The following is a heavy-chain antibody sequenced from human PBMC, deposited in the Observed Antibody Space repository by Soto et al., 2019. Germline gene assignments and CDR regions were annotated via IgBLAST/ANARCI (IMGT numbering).Heavy chain of an antibody. CDR3: ARIGKVAGLYYFAY. CDR1: GYTFTSYG. V-gene: IGHV1-18*01. Sequence: ASVKVSCKASGYTFTSYGISWVRQAPGQGLEWMGWISAYNGNTNYAQKLQGRVTMTTDTSTSTAYMELRSLRSDDTAVYYCARIGKVAGLYYFAYWGQGTLVTVSS. J-gene: IGHJ4*02. CDR2: ISAYNGNT. D-gene: IGHD6-19*01.